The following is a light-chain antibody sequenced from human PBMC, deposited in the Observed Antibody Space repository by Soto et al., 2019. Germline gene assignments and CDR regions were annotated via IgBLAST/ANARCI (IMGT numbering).Light chain of an antibody. CDR1: QSVSSN. V-gene: IGKV3-15*01. CDR2: GAS. CDR3: QHYNSYSEA. J-gene: IGKJ1*01. Sequence: EIVVTQSPAPLSVSPGERVALSCRASQSVSSNLAWYQQKPGQAPRLLIFGASTRATGIPARFSGSGSGTEFNLTISSLQPDDVATYYCQHYNSYSEALGQGTKVDIK.